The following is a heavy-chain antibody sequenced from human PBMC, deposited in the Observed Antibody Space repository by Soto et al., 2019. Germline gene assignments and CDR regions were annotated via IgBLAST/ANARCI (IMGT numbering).Heavy chain of an antibody. CDR1: GFTFTSYS. J-gene: IGHJ5*02. D-gene: IGHD3-16*01. CDR2: ITSKSTTI. V-gene: IGHV3-48*02. CDR3: AREMGACSDSSCYPGPYDS. Sequence: GGSLRLSCAASGFTFTSYSMNWVRQAPGQGLEWVSYITSKSTTIKYADSVKGRFTVSRDNAKNSLYLQLNSLRDEDTAVYYCAREMGACSDSSCYPGPYDSWGQGTLVPSP.